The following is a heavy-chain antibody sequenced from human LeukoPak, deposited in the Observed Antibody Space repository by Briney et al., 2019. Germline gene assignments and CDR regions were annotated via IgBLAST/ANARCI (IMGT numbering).Heavy chain of an antibody. Sequence: SGIGGSTYYADSVKGPFTVSRDNSKNTLYLQMNSLRAEDTAVYYCAKALIVGATVVFDYWGQGTLVTVSS. CDR3: AKALIVGATVVFDY. V-gene: IGHV3-23*01. J-gene: IGHJ4*02. D-gene: IGHD1-26*01. CDR2: SGIGGST.